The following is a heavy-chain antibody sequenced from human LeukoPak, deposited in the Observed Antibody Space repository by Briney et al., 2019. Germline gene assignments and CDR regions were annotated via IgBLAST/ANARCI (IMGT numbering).Heavy chain of an antibody. J-gene: IGHJ4*02. Sequence: SETLSLTCAVSGGSISSSNWWSWVRQPPGKGLEWIGEIYHSGSTNYNPSLKSRVTISVDKSKNQFSLKLSSVTAADTAVYYCARRPYWPSFTLFDYWGQGTLVTVSS. CDR1: GGSISSSNW. D-gene: IGHD2-8*02. CDR2: IYHSGST. CDR3: ARRPYWPSFTLFDY. V-gene: IGHV4-4*02.